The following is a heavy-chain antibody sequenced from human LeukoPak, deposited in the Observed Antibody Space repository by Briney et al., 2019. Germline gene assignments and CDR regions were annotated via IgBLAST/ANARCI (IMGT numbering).Heavy chain of an antibody. J-gene: IGHJ6*03. Sequence: GASVKVSCKASGYTFTGYYMHWVRQAPGQGLEWMGRIIPIFGTANYAQKFQGRVTITTDESTSTAYMELSSLRSEDTAVYYCASEVTGNYGDYVSYYYYYMDVWGKGTTVTVSS. CDR3: ASEVTGNYGDYVSYYYYYMDV. V-gene: IGHV1-69*05. CDR1: GYTFTGYY. D-gene: IGHD4-17*01. CDR2: IIPIFGTA.